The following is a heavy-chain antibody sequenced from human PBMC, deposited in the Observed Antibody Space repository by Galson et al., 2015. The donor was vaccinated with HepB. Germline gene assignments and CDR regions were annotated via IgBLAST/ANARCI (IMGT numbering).Heavy chain of an antibody. Sequence: SLRLSCAASGFTFSSYAMHWVRQAPGKGLEWVAVISYDGSNKYYADSVKGRFTISRDNSKNTLYLQMNSLRAEGTAVYYCARAYSSGWYQTFFDYWGQGTLVTVSS. V-gene: IGHV3-30*04. D-gene: IGHD6-19*01. J-gene: IGHJ4*02. CDR1: GFTFSSYA. CDR3: ARAYSSGWYQTFFDY. CDR2: ISYDGSNK.